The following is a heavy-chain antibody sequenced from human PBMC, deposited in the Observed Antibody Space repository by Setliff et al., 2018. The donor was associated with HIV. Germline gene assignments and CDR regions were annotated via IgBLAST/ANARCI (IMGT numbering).Heavy chain of an antibody. CDR3: ARTEVAGTNYYYYMDV. CDR2: IIPILGIA. Sequence: SVKVSCKASGGTFSSYAISWVRQAPGQGLEWMGGIIPILGIANYAQKFQGRVTITTDESTSTAYMELSSLRSEDTAVYYCARTEVAGTNYYYYMDVWGKGTKVTVSS. CDR1: GGTFSSYA. D-gene: IGHD6-19*01. J-gene: IGHJ6*03. V-gene: IGHV1-69*10.